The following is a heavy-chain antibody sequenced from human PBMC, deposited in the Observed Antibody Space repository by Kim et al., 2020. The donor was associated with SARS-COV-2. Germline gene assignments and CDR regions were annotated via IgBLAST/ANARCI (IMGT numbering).Heavy chain of an antibody. V-gene: IGHV4-59*09. D-gene: IGHD3-3*01. Sequence: SLKSRVTISVDTSKNQFSLKLSSVTAADTAVYYCARGQKRDFWSGPDFDYWGQGTLVTVSS. J-gene: IGHJ4*02. CDR3: ARGQKRDFWSGPDFDY.